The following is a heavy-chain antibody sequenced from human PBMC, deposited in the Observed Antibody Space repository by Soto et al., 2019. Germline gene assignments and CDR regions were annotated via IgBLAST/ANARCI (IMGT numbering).Heavy chain of an antibody. CDR2: FSYDGRNK. CDR3: ARERQSLDY. D-gene: IGHD6-25*01. Sequence: QVQLVESGGGVVQPGRSLRLSCAASGFTFSNYDMHWVRQAPGKGLEWVAGFSYDGRNKYYADSVKGRFTVSRDNSKNTLFLQMDSLRAEDTALYYCARERQSLDYWGQGTLVTVSS. J-gene: IGHJ4*02. CDR1: GFTFSNYD. V-gene: IGHV3-30*03.